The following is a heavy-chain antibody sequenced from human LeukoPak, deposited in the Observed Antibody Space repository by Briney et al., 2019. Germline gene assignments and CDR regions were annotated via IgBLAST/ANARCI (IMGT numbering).Heavy chain of an antibody. CDR3: AKGSDILPGWNWFDP. V-gene: IGHV3-21*01. CDR1: GFTFSSYS. J-gene: IGHJ5*02. D-gene: IGHD3-9*01. Sequence: GGSLRLSCAASGFTFSSYSMNWVRQAPGKGLEWVSSISSSSSYIYYADSVKGRFTISRDNAKNSLYLQMNSLRAEDTAVYYCAKGSDILPGWNWFDPWGQGTLVTVSS. CDR2: ISSSSSYI.